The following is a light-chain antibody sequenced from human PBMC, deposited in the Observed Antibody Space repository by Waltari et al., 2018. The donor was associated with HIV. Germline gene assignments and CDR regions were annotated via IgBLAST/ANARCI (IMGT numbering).Light chain of an antibody. CDR2: GAS. V-gene: IGKV3-20*01. CDR1: QSVSSSY. CDR3: QQYGSSPWT. Sequence: EIVLTQSPGTLSLSPGERATPSCRDSQSVSSSYLAWYQQNPGQAPRLLIYGASSRATGIPDRFSGSGSGTDFTLTISRLEPEDFAVYYCQQYGSSPWTFGQGTKVEIK. J-gene: IGKJ1*01.